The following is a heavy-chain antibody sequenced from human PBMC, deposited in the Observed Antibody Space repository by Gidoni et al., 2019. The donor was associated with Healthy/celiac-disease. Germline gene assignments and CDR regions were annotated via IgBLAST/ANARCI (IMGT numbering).Heavy chain of an antibody. CDR2: INHSGST. CDR1: GGSFSGYY. CDR3: ARTARTVTYYFDY. J-gene: IGHJ4*02. V-gene: IGHV4-34*01. Sequence: QVQLQQWGAGLLKPSATLSLTCAVYGGSFSGYYWSWIRQPPGKGLEWIGEINHSGSTNYNPSLKSRVTISVDTSKNQFSLKLSSVTAADTAVYYCARTARTVTYYFDYWGQGTLVTVSS. D-gene: IGHD4-17*01.